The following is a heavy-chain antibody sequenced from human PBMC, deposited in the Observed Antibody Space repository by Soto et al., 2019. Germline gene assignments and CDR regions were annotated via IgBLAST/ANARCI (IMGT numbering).Heavy chain of an antibody. V-gene: IGHV3-23*01. CDR1: VCTFGSYA. Sequence: GWWLRRSCSASVCTFGSYAMNWLRQAPGKGLEWVSPISASGGSKYYADSVKGRFTLSRDNSKTTLYLQMNSLRAEDTAVYYCAKWSEGLYPYAYYYGMDVSGQGPTVTVSS. D-gene: IGHD3-16*02. CDR2: ISASGGSK. CDR3: AKWSEGLYPYAYYYGMDV. J-gene: IGHJ6*02.